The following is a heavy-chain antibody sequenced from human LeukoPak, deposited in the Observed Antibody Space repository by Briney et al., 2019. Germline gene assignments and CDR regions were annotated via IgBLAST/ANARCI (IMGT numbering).Heavy chain of an antibody. CDR3: ARDTPQGITMVRGVMGVGYFDY. J-gene: IGHJ4*02. CDR2: INPSGCST. V-gene: IGHV1-46*02. Sequence: ASEKVSCKASGYSFHNYYLLEVQQAPGQGLEWMGIINPSGCSTSYAQKFQSKVTMTRDTSTSTVYMELSSLRSEDTAVYYCARDTPQGITMVRGVMGVGYFDYWGQGTLVTVSS. CDR1: GYSFHNYY. D-gene: IGHD3-10*01.